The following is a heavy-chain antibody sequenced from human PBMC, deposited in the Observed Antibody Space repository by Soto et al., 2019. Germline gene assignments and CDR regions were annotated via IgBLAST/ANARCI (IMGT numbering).Heavy chain of an antibody. Sequence: SEALSLTFTVSDSTIVPSYYCGWIRQPPGGGLEGCGSLYHIGTTYYNPSLRSRATISVDTSKNQFFLQLTSLTAADTAVYYCARVGAMAPEFHFDYWGPGTLVTVSS. CDR1: DSTIVPSYY. J-gene: IGHJ4*02. D-gene: IGHD6-19*01. CDR2: LYHIGTT. V-gene: IGHV4-38-2*02. CDR3: ARVGAMAPEFHFDY.